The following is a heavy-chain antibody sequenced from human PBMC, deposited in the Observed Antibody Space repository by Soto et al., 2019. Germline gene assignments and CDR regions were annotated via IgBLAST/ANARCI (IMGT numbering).Heavy chain of an antibody. Sequence: PSETLSLTCTVSGGSIKNGDYFWGWIRQPPGKGLEWIGSVHSSGGTYYNSSLNGRVTISIDTSNNHFSLNLTSVTAAATAVYYCARIAAHYYYYGMDVWGQGTTVTVSS. D-gene: IGHD6-13*01. CDR3: ARIAAHYYYYGMDV. CDR1: GGSIKNGDYF. CDR2: VHSSGGT. V-gene: IGHV4-39*02. J-gene: IGHJ6*02.